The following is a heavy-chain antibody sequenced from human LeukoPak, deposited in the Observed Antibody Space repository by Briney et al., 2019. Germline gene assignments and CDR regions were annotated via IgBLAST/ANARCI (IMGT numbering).Heavy chain of an antibody. Sequence: GASVKVSCKASGYTFTSYGITWVRQAPGQGLEWMGWISAYNGNTNYAQNLQGRFTMTTDTSTTTAYTELRSLRSDDTAFYYCARRTYSSSSSLFDYWGQGTLVTVSS. CDR3: ARRTYSSSSSLFDY. V-gene: IGHV1-18*01. J-gene: IGHJ4*02. CDR1: GYTFTSYG. CDR2: ISAYNGNT. D-gene: IGHD6-6*01.